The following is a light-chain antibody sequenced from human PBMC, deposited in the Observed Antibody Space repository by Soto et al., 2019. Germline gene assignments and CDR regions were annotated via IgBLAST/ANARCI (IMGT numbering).Light chain of an antibody. CDR2: AAS. CDR1: QASGAH. CDR3: PNYNSDPLT. J-gene: IGKJ4*01. Sequence: DIQVPQSPSSLSASLGDRVTITCLSTQASGAHVAWFKQQPGKVPKLPIYAASALQAGVPSRFSGSGSGTDFTLTISSLQPDDIATYYYPNYNSDPLTCGGGTKVEI. V-gene: IGKV1-27*01.